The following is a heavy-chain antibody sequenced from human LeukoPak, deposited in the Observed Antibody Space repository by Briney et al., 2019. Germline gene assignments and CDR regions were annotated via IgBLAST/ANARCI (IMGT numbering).Heavy chain of an antibody. D-gene: IGHD6-13*01. J-gene: IGHJ4*02. Sequence: PGGSLRLSCAASGFTFSSYAMTWVRQAPGKGLQWVSGISGSGDNTYYADSVKGRFTISRDSSRNTLFLQMNSLRAVESAVYYVARVRASNWDPFDFWGQGTLVTVST. CDR1: GFTFSSYA. V-gene: IGHV3-23*01. CDR3: ARVRASNWDPFDF. CDR2: ISGSGDNT.